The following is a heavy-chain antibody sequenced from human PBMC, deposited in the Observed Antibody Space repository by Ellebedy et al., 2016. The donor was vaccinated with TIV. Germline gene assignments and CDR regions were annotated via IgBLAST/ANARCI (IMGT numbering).Heavy chain of an antibody. CDR3: AKTDSYGWGVDS. V-gene: IGHV3-23*01. CDR1: GFTFSSYA. Sequence: GGSLRLXCAASGFTFSSYAMSWVRQAPGKGLEWVSTIGDNGGSTHYADSVKGRFAISRDNSKNTLYLQMDSLRAEDTAVYYCAKTDSYGWGVDSWGQGNLVTVSS. D-gene: IGHD3-10*01. CDR2: IGDNGGST. J-gene: IGHJ4*02.